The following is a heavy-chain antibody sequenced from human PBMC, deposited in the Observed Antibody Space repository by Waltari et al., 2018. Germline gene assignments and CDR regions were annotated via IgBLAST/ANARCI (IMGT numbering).Heavy chain of an antibody. Sequence: QLQLQESGPGLVKPSETLSLTCTVSGGSISSSSYYWGWIRQPPGKGLEWIGSIYYSGSTYYNPSLKSRVTISVDTSKNQFSLKLSSVTAADTAVYYCARVSSGWFDYWAREPWSPSPQ. D-gene: IGHD6-19*01. J-gene: IGHJ4*02. V-gene: IGHV4-39*07. CDR1: GGSISSSSYY. CDR3: ARVSSGWFDY. CDR2: IYYSGST.